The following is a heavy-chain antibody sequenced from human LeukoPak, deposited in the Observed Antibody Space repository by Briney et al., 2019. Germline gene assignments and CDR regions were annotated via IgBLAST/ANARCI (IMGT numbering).Heavy chain of an antibody. V-gene: IGHV3-23*01. CDR2: TSESGDST. CDR3: AKDLRKSGNYGYFDL. D-gene: IGHD3-10*01. J-gene: IGHJ4*02. CDR1: EFTFSKSP. Sequence: GGSLRLSCAASEFTFSKSPMSWVRQAPGTGLEWVSSTSESGDSTYYADSVKGRFTISRDNSKNTLYLQMTSLRTEDTAVYYCAKDLRKSGNYGYFDLWGQGTLVTVSS.